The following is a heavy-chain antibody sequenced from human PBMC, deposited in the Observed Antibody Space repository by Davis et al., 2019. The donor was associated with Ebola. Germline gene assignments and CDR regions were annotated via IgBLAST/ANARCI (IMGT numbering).Heavy chain of an antibody. V-gene: IGHV3-23*01. J-gene: IGHJ4*02. CDR2: ISGSGDST. CDR1: GFTFSSYA. Sequence: PGGSLRLSCAASGFTFSSYAMSWVRQAPGKGLEWISAISGSGDSTYYADSVKGRFTISRDNSKNTLYLQMNSLRAEDTAVYYCARDGAAAGYYFDYWGQGTLVTVSS. D-gene: IGHD6-13*01. CDR3: ARDGAAAGYYFDY.